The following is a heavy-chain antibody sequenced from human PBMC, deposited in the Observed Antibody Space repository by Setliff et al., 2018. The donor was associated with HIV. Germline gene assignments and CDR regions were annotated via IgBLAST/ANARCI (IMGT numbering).Heavy chain of an antibody. CDR1: GYTFTAYY. CDR2: IDPNNGDS. CDR3: ARGGDDSGPGTWTFDF. J-gene: IGHJ4*02. Sequence: ASVKVSCKTSGYTFTAYYMHWVRQAPGQGLEWMGWIDPNNGDSDSAQKFRGRVTMTRDTSTYTAYMELTRLRSDDTAVYSCARGGDDSGPGTWTFDFWGQGALVTVSS. V-gene: IGHV1-2*02. D-gene: IGHD3-10*01.